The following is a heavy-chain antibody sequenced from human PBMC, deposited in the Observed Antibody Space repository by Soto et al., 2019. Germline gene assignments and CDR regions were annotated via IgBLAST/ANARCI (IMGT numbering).Heavy chain of an antibody. CDR1: GGTFSSYA. V-gene: IGHV1-69*13. CDR2: IIPIFGTA. Sequence: SVKVSCKASGGTFSSYAISWVRQAPGQGLEWMGGIIPIFGTANYTQKFQGRVTITADESTSTAYMELSSLRSEDTAVYYCATGYCSGGSCLFLDVWGQGTTVTVSS. J-gene: IGHJ6*02. D-gene: IGHD2-15*01. CDR3: ATGYCSGGSCLFLDV.